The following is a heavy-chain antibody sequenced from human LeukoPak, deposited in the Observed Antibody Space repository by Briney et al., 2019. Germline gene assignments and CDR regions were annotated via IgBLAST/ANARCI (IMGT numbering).Heavy chain of an antibody. Sequence: GGSLRLSCAASGFTFSTYAMSWVRQAPGKGLEWVSAISGGAGSTYYADSVKGRFTISRDDSKNTLYLQMNSLRAEDTALYYCAKDSAAVAAKGYFDYWGQGTLVTVSS. D-gene: IGHD6-19*01. CDR1: GFTFSTYA. CDR3: AKDSAAVAAKGYFDY. J-gene: IGHJ4*02. CDR2: ISGGAGST. V-gene: IGHV3-23*01.